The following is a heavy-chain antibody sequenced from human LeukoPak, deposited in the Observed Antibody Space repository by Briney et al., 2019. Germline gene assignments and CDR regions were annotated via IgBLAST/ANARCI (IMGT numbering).Heavy chain of an antibody. CDR3: ARGYDILTGDNYFDY. J-gene: IGHJ4*02. Sequence: GGSLRLSCAASGFTFSSYDMHWVRQAPGKGLEWVSAIGTAGDTYYPGSVKGRFTISRESAKNSLYLQMNSLRDGDTAVYYCARGYDILTGDNYFDYWGQGTLVTVSS. V-gene: IGHV3-13*01. CDR2: IGTAGDT. CDR1: GFTFSSYD. D-gene: IGHD3-9*01.